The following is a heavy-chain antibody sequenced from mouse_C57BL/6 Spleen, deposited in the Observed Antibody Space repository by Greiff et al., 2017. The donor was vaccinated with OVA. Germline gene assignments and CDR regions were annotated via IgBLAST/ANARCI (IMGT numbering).Heavy chain of an antibody. CDR2: IYPGNSDT. Sequence: VQLQQSGTVLARPGASVKMSCKTSGYTFTSYWMHWVKQRPGQGLEWIGAIYPGNSDTSYNQKFKGKAKLTAVTSASTAYMELSSLTNEDSAVYYCTRSTGSYYYGSSYGFAYWGQGTLVTVSA. D-gene: IGHD1-1*01. CDR1: GYTFTSYW. J-gene: IGHJ3*01. CDR3: TRSTGSYYYGSSYGFAY. V-gene: IGHV1-5*01.